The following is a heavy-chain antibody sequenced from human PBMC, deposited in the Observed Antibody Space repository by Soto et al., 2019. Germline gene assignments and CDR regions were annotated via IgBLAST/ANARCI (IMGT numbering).Heavy chain of an antibody. J-gene: IGHJ5*02. CDR3: AREDDTTGHYSWFDP. CDR2: IYYSGST. CDR1: GGSISSYY. D-gene: IGHD3-9*01. Sequence: SETLSLTCTVSGGSISSYYWSWIRQPPGKGLEWIGYIYYSGSTNYNPSLKSRVTISVDTSKNQFSLKLSSVTAADTAVYYCAREDDTTGHYSWFDPWGPGTLVTVSS. V-gene: IGHV4-59*12.